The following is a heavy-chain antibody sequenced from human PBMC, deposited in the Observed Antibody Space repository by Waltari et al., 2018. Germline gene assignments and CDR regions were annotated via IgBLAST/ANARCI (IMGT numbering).Heavy chain of an antibody. CDR2: INPNSGGT. Sequence: QVQLVQSGAEVKKPGASVKVSCTASGYTFTGYYMHWLRQAPGQGLEWMGWINPNSGGTNYAQKFQGRVTMTRDTSISTAYMELSRLRSDDTAVYYCARASIAAAGTFDYWGQGTLVTVSS. V-gene: IGHV1-2*02. CDR1: GYTFTGYY. J-gene: IGHJ4*02. CDR3: ARASIAAAGTFDY. D-gene: IGHD6-13*01.